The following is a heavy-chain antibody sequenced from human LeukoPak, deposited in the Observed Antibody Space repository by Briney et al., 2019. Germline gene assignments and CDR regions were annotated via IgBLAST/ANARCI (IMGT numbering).Heavy chain of an antibody. J-gene: IGHJ6*02. CDR3: ARVMDIVATPGVYYYYGMDV. V-gene: IGHV1-8*01. Sequence: GASVKVSCKASGYTFTSYDINWVGQATGQGLEWMGWMNPNSGNTGYAQKFQGRVTMTRNTSISTAYMELSSLRSEDTAVYYCARVMDIVATPGVYYYYGMDVWGQGTTVTVSS. CDR1: GYTFTSYD. CDR2: MNPNSGNT. D-gene: IGHD5-12*01.